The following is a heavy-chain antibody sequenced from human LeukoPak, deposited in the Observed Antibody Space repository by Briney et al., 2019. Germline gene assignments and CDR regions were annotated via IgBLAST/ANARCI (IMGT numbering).Heavy chain of an antibody. CDR3: ARVGAGGSGSYSRDYYYYYGMDV. CDR2: ISSSGSTI. Sequence: GGSLRLSCAASGFTFSDYYMSWICQAPGKGLEWVSYISSSGSTIYYADSVKGRFTISRDNAKNSLYLQMNSLRAEDTAVYYCARVGAGGSGSYSRDYYYYYGMDVWGQGTTVTVSS. D-gene: IGHD3-10*01. J-gene: IGHJ6*02. V-gene: IGHV3-11*01. CDR1: GFTFSDYY.